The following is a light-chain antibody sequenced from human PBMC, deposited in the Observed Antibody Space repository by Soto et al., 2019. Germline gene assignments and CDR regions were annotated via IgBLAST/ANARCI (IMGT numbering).Light chain of an antibody. CDR2: GAS. V-gene: IGKV1-5*01. J-gene: IGKJ2*01. CDR3: QQYHRYPYS. CDR1: QSINNW. Sequence: DIQMTQSPSTLSASVGDRVTITCRASQSINNWLAWYQQKPGKAPKLLIYGASSLERGVPSRFSGSGSGTEFTLSISSLQPDDLATYYCQQYHRYPYSFGPGTKLEI.